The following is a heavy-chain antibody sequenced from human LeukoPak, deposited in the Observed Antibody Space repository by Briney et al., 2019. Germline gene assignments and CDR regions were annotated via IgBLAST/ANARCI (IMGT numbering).Heavy chain of an antibody. Sequence: ASVKVSCKASGGTFSSYTITWVRQAPGQGLEWMGWINANNGNTNYAQRLQGRVTMTIDTSTNTAYMELRSLRSDDMAVYYCARAAPRDCTNGICWVDYWGQGTLVTVSS. CDR3: ARAAPRDCTNGICWVDY. D-gene: IGHD2-8*01. CDR1: GGTFSSYT. CDR2: INANNGNT. J-gene: IGHJ4*02. V-gene: IGHV1-18*03.